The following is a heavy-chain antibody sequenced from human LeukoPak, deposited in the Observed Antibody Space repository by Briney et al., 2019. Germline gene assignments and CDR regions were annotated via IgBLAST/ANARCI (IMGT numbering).Heavy chain of an antibody. J-gene: IGHJ4*02. D-gene: IGHD6-13*01. Sequence: GGSLRLSCAVSGFSVSGYWMTWVRQAPGKGLEWVANIKQDGSEKNYADSVKGRFTLSRDNAENSLFLQMNRLRIEDTAVYYCAREWEGGIAAAGTRIEGDYWGQGTLVAVSS. CDR3: AREWEGGIAAAGTRIEGDY. V-gene: IGHV3-7*01. CDR2: IKQDGSEK. CDR1: GFSVSGYW.